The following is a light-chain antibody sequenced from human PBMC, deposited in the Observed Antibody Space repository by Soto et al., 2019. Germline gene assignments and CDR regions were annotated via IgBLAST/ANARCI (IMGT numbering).Light chain of an antibody. Sequence: SYELTQPPSVSVAPGKTARITCGGNNIGSKSVHWYQQKPGQAPVVVIYYDSDRPSGMPERFSGSNSGNTATLTISRVEAWDEADYYCQVWDSSRYHSVFGTGTKLTFL. CDR1: NIGSKS. J-gene: IGLJ1*01. V-gene: IGLV3-21*04. CDR2: YDS. CDR3: QVWDSSRYHSV.